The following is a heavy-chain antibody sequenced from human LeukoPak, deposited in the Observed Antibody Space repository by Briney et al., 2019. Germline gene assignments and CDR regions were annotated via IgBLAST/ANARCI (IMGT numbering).Heavy chain of an antibody. D-gene: IGHD5-18*01. J-gene: IGHJ4*02. Sequence: GGSLRLSCEASGFTFSAYAMTWVRQAPGKGLEWVSSISTSSSYIYYADSVKGRFTISRDNAKNSLYLEMNSLRDEDTAVYYCARVHRGYSYGRLDYWGQGTLVTVSS. CDR3: ARVHRGYSYGRLDY. CDR2: ISTSSSYI. V-gene: IGHV3-21*01. CDR1: GFTFSAYA.